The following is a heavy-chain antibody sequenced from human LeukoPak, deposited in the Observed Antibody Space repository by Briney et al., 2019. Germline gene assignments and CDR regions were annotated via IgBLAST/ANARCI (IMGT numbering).Heavy chain of an antibody. D-gene: IGHD3-22*01. CDR2: ISAYNGNT. J-gene: IGHJ4*02. Sequence: ASVKVSCKASGYTFTSYGISWVRQAPGQGLEWMGWISAYNGNTNYAQKLQGRVTMTTDTSTSTAYMELRSLRSDDTAVYYCARANYYDSSGYYFDYWGQGTLVTVSS. CDR3: ARANYYDSSGYYFDY. V-gene: IGHV1-18*01. CDR1: GYTFTSYG.